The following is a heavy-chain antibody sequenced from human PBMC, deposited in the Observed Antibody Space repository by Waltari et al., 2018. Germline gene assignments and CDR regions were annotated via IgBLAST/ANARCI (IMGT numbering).Heavy chain of an antibody. Sequence: QVQLVQSGAEVKKPGASVKVSCKSSGYSFSDYYINWVRQAPGQGLEGMGGVNRSDGATTYAQKCQARVTRTRDSATNTAYMDLRGLTPDDTAVYFCARNKGKTISTRRAFRLDPWGQGTLVSVSS. CDR2: VNRSDGAT. V-gene: IGHV1-2*02. CDR1: GYSFSDYY. J-gene: IGHJ5*02. D-gene: IGHD1-1*01. CDR3: ARNKGKTISTRRAFRLDP.